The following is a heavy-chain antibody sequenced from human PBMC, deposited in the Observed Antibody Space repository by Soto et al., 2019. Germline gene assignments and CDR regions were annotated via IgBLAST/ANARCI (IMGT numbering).Heavy chain of an antibody. Sequence: SRRHCCASAAFIFSDTSMHWVRQAPGKGLEWVAVIPHDGSRIYYADSVEGRFTISRDNSKNMLYLQLNGLTTEDTAVYFCVRVRWRYSLGNVLDGGGQRSTVPDSS. CDR1: AFIFSDTS. D-gene: IGHD5-18*01. V-gene: IGHV3-30*04. J-gene: IGHJ6*02. CDR3: VRVRWRYSLGNVLDG. CDR2: IPHDGSRI.